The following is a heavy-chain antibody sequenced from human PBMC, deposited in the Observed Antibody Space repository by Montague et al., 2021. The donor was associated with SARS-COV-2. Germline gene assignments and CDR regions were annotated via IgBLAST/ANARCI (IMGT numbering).Heavy chain of an antibody. D-gene: IGHD5-24*01. J-gene: IGHJ5*02. CDR1: GGSINSSY. CDR2: IYYRGST. CDR3: ARGDRWNWFDP. V-gene: IGHV4-59*01. Sequence: SETLSLTCTVSGGSINSSYGSWIRQRPGKGLEWIWYIYYRGSTNYNPSPETRVTISVDPSKNQLSLKLSSATASDTAVYYCARGDRWNWFDPWGQGTLVIVSS.